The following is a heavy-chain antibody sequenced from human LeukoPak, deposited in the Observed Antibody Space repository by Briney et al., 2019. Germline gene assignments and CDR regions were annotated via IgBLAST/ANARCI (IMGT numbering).Heavy chain of an antibody. V-gene: IGHV3-74*01. J-gene: IGHJ4*02. Sequence: PGGSLRLSCAASGFTSSSYWMYWVRQAPGKRLLWVSAINPDGSTTSYVDSVKGRFTISRDNSKNTLYLQMNSLRAEDTAVYYCARDLRRDYDILTGFDYWGQGTLVTVSS. CDR1: GFTSSSYW. CDR3: ARDLRRDYDILTGFDY. CDR2: INPDGSTT. D-gene: IGHD3-9*01.